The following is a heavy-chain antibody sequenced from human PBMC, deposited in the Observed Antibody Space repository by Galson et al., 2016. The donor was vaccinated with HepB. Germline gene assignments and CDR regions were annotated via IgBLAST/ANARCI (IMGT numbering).Heavy chain of an antibody. CDR2: IFPGDSDT. V-gene: IGHV5-51*01. CDR1: GYSFSSYW. D-gene: IGHD1-14*01. CDR3: ARHHRIIAIGRAAFDI. Sequence: QSGAEVKKPGESLKISCKGSGYSFSSYWIGWVRQMPGKGLEWMGVIFPGDSDTRYSPSFQGQVTISADKSIHTAYLEWTNLKASDTAMYYCARHHRIIAIGRAAFDIWGQGTMVTVSS. J-gene: IGHJ3*02.